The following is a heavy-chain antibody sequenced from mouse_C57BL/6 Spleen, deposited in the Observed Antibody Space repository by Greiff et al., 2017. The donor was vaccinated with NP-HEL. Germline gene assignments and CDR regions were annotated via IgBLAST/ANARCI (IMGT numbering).Heavy chain of an antibody. CDR1: GYSFTGYY. D-gene: IGHD4-1*01. J-gene: IGHJ4*01. V-gene: IGHV1-42*01. Sequence: EVQLQQSGPELVKPGASVKISCKASGYSFTGYYMNWVKQSPEKSLEWIGEINPSTGGTTYNQKFKAKATLTVDKSSSTAYMQLKSLTSEDSAVYDCARGGLGYAMDYGGQGTSVTVSS. CDR2: INPSTGGT. CDR3: ARGGLGYAMDY.